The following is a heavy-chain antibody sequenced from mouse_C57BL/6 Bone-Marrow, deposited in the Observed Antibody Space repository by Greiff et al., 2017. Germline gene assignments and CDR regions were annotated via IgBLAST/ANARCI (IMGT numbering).Heavy chain of an antibody. CDR3: ARGRDYYGSSYKNWYFDV. J-gene: IGHJ1*03. CDR1: GYTFTDYY. Sequence: EVQLQQSGPVLVKPGASVKMSCKASGYTFTDYYMNWVKQSHGKSLEWIGVINPYNGGTSYNQKFKGKATLTVDKSSSTAYMALNSLTSEDSAVYYCARGRDYYGSSYKNWYFDVWGTGTTVTVSS. V-gene: IGHV1-19*01. CDR2: INPYNGGT. D-gene: IGHD1-1*01.